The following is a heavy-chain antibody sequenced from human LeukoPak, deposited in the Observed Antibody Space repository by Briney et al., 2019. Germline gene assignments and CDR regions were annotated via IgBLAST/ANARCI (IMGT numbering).Heavy chain of an antibody. D-gene: IGHD3-22*01. Sequence: SETLSLTCAVSGGSISSGGYSWSWIRQPPGKGLEWIGYMYHSGTTHYNPSLKSRVTISVDRSKNQFSLKLSSVTAADTAVYYCVRGYYYDSSGYWVRAFDIWGQGSMVTVSS. CDR1: GGSISSGGYS. CDR3: VRGYYYDSSGYWVRAFDI. J-gene: IGHJ3*02. CDR2: MYHSGTT. V-gene: IGHV4-30-2*01.